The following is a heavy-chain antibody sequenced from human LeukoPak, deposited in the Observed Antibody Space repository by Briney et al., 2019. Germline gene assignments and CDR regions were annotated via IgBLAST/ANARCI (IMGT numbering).Heavy chain of an antibody. CDR2: ICNNSGDN. CDR3: GRRDWFSGAVRAFDT. CDR1: GFTFSDYY. D-gene: IGHD3-3*01. Sequence: GGSLRLSCAGSGFTFSDYYMSWIRQAPGKGLEWVSYICNNSGDNYYADSVRGRFTISRDNAKKLMYLQMNGLRADDTAVYYCGRRDWFSGAVRAFDTWGQGTMVTVSS. V-gene: IGHV3-11*01. J-gene: IGHJ3*02.